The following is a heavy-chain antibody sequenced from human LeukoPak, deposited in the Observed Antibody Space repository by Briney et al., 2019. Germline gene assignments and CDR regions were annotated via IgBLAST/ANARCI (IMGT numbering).Heavy chain of an antibody. CDR2: IYYSGST. Sequence: SETLSLTCTVSGGSISSSSYYWGWIRQPPGKGLEWIGSIYYSGSTYYNPSLKSRVTISVDTSKNQFSLKLSSVTAADTAVYYCARDWPTAGPDFDYWGQGTLVTVSS. CDR1: GGSISSSSYY. CDR3: ARDWPTAGPDFDY. D-gene: IGHD6-13*01. V-gene: IGHV4-39*07. J-gene: IGHJ4*02.